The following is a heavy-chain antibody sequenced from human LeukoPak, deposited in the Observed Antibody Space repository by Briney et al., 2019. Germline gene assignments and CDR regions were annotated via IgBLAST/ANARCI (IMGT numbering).Heavy chain of an antibody. CDR3: ARPGGFWSGYYSDAFDI. CDR1: GGSIRSYY. J-gene: IGHJ3*02. Sequence: SETLSLTCTVSGGSIRSYYWSWIRQPAGKGLEWIGRIYHNGGTNDNPSLKSRVTMSVDTSKNQFSLKLTSVTAADTAVYYCARPGGFWSGYYSDAFDIWGQGTMVTVSS. D-gene: IGHD3-3*01. CDR2: IYHNGGT. V-gene: IGHV4-4*07.